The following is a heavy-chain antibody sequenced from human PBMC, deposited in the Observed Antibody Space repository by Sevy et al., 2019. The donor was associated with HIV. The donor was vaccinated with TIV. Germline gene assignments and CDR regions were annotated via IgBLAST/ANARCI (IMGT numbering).Heavy chain of an antibody. CDR3: ARTLRGDFDSSASAFDI. D-gene: IGHD3-22*01. Sequence: SETLSLTCDVSGYSISSGYYGGWIRQPPGKGLEWIGSIYHSGSTYYNPSLKGRVTISVDTSKNQLSLKLRYVTAADTAVYYCARTLRGDFDSSASAFDIWGQGTMVTVSS. CDR1: GYSISSGYY. V-gene: IGHV4-38-2*01. J-gene: IGHJ3*02. CDR2: IYHSGST.